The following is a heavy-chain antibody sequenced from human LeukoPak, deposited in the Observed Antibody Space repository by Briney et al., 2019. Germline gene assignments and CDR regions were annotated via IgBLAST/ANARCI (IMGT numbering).Heavy chain of an antibody. Sequence: GASVKVSCKASGYTFTGYYMHWVRQAPGQGLEWMGWINPNSGGTNYAQKFQGRVTMTRDTSISTAYMELSRLRSDDTAVYYCARGATRPRYTRSCPDYWGQGTLVTVSS. J-gene: IGHJ4*02. D-gene: IGHD1-26*01. CDR1: GYTFTGYY. CDR2: INPNSGGT. CDR3: ARGATRPRYTRSCPDY. V-gene: IGHV1-2*02.